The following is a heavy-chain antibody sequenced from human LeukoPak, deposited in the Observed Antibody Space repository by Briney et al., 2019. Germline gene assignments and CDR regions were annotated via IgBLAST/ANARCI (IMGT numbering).Heavy chain of an antibody. CDR1: GFTVSSNY. Sequence: GGSLRLSCAASGFTVSSNYMSWVRQAPGKGLEWVSVIYSGGSTYYADSVKGRFTISRDNSKNTLYLQMNSLRAEDTAVYSCARDYYDSSGYFNWFDPWGQGTLVTVSS. V-gene: IGHV3-53*01. D-gene: IGHD3-22*01. CDR2: IYSGGST. CDR3: ARDYYDSSGYFNWFDP. J-gene: IGHJ5*02.